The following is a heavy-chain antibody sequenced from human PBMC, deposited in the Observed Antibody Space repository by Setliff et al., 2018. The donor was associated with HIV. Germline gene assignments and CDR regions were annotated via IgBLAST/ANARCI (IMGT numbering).Heavy chain of an antibody. CDR2: IRSKVYGGTT. V-gene: IGHV3-49*03. D-gene: IGHD3-10*01. J-gene: IGHJ4*02. CDR3: SRSLGSYFDSAGYLRYFDY. Sequence: SWFRQAPGKGLEWVAFIRSKVYGGTTEYAASVKGRFAILRDDSTSIAYLQMNSLKTEDTGVYYCSRSLGSYFDSAGYLRYFDYWGQGTQVTVSS.